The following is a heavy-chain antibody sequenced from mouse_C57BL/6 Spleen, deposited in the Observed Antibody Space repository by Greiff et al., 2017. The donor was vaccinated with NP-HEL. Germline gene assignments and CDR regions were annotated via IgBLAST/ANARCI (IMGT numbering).Heavy chain of an antibody. Sequence: EVKVVESGGGLVQPGGSMKLSCAASGFTFSDAWMDWVRQSPEKGLEWVAEIRNKANNHATYYAESVKGRFTISRDDSKSSVYLQMNSLRAEDTGIYYCTRTFYYYGSSYDYAMDYWGQGTSVTVSS. J-gene: IGHJ4*01. CDR1: GFTFSDAW. V-gene: IGHV6-6*01. CDR2: IRNKANNHAT. CDR3: TRTFYYYGSSYDYAMDY. D-gene: IGHD1-1*01.